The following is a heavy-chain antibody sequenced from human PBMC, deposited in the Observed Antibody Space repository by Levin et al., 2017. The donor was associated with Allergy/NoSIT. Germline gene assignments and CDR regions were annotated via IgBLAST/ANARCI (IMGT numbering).Heavy chain of an antibody. V-gene: IGHV2-70*01. Sequence: TLSLTCTFSGFSLSTSGMCVSWIRQPPGTALEWLALIDWDDDKYYSTSLKTRLTISKDTSKNQVVLTMTNMDPVDTATYYCARISRDYSNYDRNYYYYYMDVWGKGTTVTVSS. CDR2: IDWDDDK. D-gene: IGHD4-11*01. CDR1: GFSLSTSGMC. CDR3: ARISRDYSNYDRNYYYYYMDV. J-gene: IGHJ6*03.